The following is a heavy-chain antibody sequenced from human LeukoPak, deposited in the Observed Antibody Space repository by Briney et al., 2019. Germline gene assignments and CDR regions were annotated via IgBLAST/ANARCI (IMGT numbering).Heavy chain of an antibody. CDR1: GYTFTSNY. CDR3: ARDQEGFDY. CDR2: IYPRDGST. Sequence: ASVKVSCKASGYTFTSNYIHWVRQAPGQGLEWMGMIYPRDGSTSYAQKFQGRVTVTRDTSTSTVHMELSGLRSEDTAVYHCARDQEGFDYWGQGTLVTVSS. J-gene: IGHJ4*02. V-gene: IGHV1-46*01.